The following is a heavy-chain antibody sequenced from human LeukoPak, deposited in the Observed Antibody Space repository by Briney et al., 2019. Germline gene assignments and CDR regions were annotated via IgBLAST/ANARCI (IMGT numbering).Heavy chain of an antibody. Sequence: PGASLRLSCAASGFTFSNAWMSWVRQAPGKGLEWVGRIKSKTDGGTTDYAAPVKGRFTISRDDSKNTLYLQMNSLKTEDTAVYYCTTGTIEPGAFDIWGQGTMVTVSS. CDR3: TTGTIEPGAFDI. CDR1: GFTFSNAW. CDR2: IKSKTDGGTT. D-gene: IGHD1-14*01. V-gene: IGHV3-15*01. J-gene: IGHJ3*02.